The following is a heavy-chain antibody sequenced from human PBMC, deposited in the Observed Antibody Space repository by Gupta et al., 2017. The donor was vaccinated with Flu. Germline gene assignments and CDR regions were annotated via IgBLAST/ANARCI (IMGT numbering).Heavy chain of an antibody. CDR2: IKQDGSEK. Sequence: EVQLVESGGGLVQPGGSLRLSCAASGFPFSSYWMSWVRQAPGKGLEWVANIKQDGSEKYYVDSVRGRFTISRDNARNSLYLQMNSLRAEDTAVYYCARGGQLLSQNYYFDYWGQGTLVTVSS. D-gene: IGHD2-2*01. V-gene: IGHV3-7*01. J-gene: IGHJ4*02. CDR1: GFPFSSYW. CDR3: ARGGQLLSQNYYFDY.